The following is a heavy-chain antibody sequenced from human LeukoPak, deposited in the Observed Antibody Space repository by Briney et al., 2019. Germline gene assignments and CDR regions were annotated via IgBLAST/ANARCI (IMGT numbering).Heavy chain of an antibody. Sequence: VGSLRLSCAASGFTVTDNYMNWVRQAPGKGLEWVSSISSSSSYIYYADSVKGRFTISRDNAKNSLYLQMNSLRAEDTAVYYCARGRFYGEGSGGGAITYWGQGTLVTVSS. J-gene: IGHJ4*02. CDR2: ISSSSSYI. V-gene: IGHV3-21*01. CDR1: GFTVTDNY. D-gene: IGHD4-17*01. CDR3: ARGRFYGEGSGGGAITY.